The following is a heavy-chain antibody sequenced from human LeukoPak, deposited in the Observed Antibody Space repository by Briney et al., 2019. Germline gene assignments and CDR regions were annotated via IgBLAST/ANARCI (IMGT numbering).Heavy chain of an antibody. CDR2: MNPNSGDT. V-gene: IGHV1-8*02. J-gene: IGHJ6*03. Sequence: GSSVKVSCKASGGTFSSYAINWVRQATGQGLEWMGWMNPNSGDTGYAQKFQGRVTMTRNTSISTAYMELSSLRSEDTAVYYCARGRAGFLFRGVYYYYMDVWGKGTTVTVSS. D-gene: IGHD3-10*01. CDR3: ARGRAGFLFRGVYYYYMDV. CDR1: GGTFSSYA.